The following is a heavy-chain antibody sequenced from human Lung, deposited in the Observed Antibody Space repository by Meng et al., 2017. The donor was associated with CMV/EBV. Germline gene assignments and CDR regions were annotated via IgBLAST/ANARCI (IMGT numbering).Heavy chain of an antibody. CDR2: IYYNRGT. V-gene: IGHV4-59*01. CDR3: ARGHYGDSSDYFDF. Sequence: SETLSLXXPVSGGSISHYCWNWIRQPPGKGLEWIGYIYYNRGTNYNPSLKGRVTISLETSKNQFSLTLSSVTAADTAVYYCARGHYGDSSDYFDFWGQGTPVTVSS. D-gene: IGHD4/OR15-4a*01. J-gene: IGHJ4*02. CDR1: GGSISHYC.